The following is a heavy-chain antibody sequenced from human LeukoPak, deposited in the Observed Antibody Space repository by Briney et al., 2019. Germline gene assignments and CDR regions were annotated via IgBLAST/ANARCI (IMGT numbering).Heavy chain of an antibody. CDR1: GFSFDNYA. Sequence: RGSLRLSCAASGFSFDNYAMHWVRQAPGKGLEWVSLISGDGGGSYYADSVKGRFTISRDNSKNSLYLQMNSLRLEDTALYYCATPSRGGWYEFDYWGQGTLVTVSS. J-gene: IGHJ4*02. V-gene: IGHV3-43*02. CDR3: ATPSRGGWYEFDY. CDR2: ISGDGGGS. D-gene: IGHD6-19*01.